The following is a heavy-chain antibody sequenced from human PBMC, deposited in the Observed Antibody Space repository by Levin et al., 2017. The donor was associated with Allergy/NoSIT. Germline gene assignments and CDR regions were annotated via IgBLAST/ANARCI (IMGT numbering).Heavy chain of an antibody. Sequence: PSETLSLTCAVYGGSFSDHYWSWIRQVPGRGLEWIGEINHSGSTDYNPSLKSRLTISVDTSKNQYSLKLSSVTAADTAVYSCARRDYIWGGYRHRAFDIWGQGTMVTVSS. CDR2: INHSGST. CDR1: GGSFSDHY. D-gene: IGHD3-16*02. V-gene: IGHV4-34*01. J-gene: IGHJ3*02. CDR3: ARRDYIWGGYRHRAFDI.